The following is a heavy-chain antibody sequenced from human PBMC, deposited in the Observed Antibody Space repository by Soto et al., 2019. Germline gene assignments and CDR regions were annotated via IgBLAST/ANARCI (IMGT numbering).Heavy chain of an antibody. V-gene: IGHV5-51*01. Sequence: SGDSLKISCMGSGYSFTSYWIGWVRQMPGKGLGWMGIIYPGDSDTRYSPSFQGQVTISADKSISTAYLQWSSLKASDTAMYYCARQLELPDYYYYGMDVWGQGTTVTVSS. CDR1: GYSFTSYW. CDR3: ARQLELPDYYYYGMDV. D-gene: IGHD1-7*01. J-gene: IGHJ6*01. CDR2: IYPGDSDT.